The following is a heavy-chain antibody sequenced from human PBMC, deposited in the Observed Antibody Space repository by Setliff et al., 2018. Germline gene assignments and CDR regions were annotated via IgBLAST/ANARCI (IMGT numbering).Heavy chain of an antibody. CDR2: IKSKTGGGTT. Sequence: PGGSLRLSCAASGFTFSNAWMSWVRQAPGKGLEWVGRIKSKTGGGTTDYAAPVKGRFTISRDDSKNTLYLQMNSLKTEDTAVYYCAKDSSGWPHSLISYFQHWGQGTLVTVSS. CDR1: GFTFSNAW. V-gene: IGHV3-15*01. J-gene: IGHJ1*01. CDR3: AKDSSGWPHSLISYFQH. D-gene: IGHD6-19*01.